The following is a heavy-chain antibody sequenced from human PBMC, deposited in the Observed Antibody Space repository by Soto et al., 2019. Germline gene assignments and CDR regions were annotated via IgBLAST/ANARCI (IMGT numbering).Heavy chain of an antibody. CDR1: GYTFTNYG. CDR3: ARTSTMRFLAHAH. D-gene: IGHD3-3*01. J-gene: IGHJ4*02. Sequence: ASVKVSCKASGYTFTNYGINWVRRAPGQGLEWMGWISAHSGNTKYAQRFRARVTMTTDTSTSTAYLELSSLTSNETDVYYCARTSTMRFLAHAHWCQGSMFPVSS. V-gene: IGHV1-18*01. CDR2: ISAHSGNT.